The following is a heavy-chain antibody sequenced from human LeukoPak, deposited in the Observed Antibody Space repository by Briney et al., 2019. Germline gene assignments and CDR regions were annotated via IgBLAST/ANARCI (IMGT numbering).Heavy chain of an antibody. CDR1: GFIFSNYG. V-gene: IGHV3-33*01. CDR2: IWYDGRTT. CDR3: AREWGRIAVAGGPGY. J-gene: IGHJ4*02. D-gene: IGHD6-19*01. Sequence: GGSLRLSCAVSGFIFSNYGMHWVRQAPGKGLEWVALIWYDGRTTFYADSVKGRFTISRDNSANTLYLQMSSLRVEDTAVYYCAREWGRIAVAGGPGYWGQGALVTVSS.